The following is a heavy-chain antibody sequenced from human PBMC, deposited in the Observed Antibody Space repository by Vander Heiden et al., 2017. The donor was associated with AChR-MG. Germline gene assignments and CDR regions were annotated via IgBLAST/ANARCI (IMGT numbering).Heavy chain of an antibody. J-gene: IGHJ3*02. D-gene: IGHD3-16*01. CDR3: GKDPGGDRNDAFDI. CDR1: GFTFGVYA. V-gene: IGHV3-9*01. CDR2: ISWNSGRI. Sequence: EVHLVDRGGGLVQPGRSLTLRCAAPGFTFGVYAMHRVRQAPGKGLGWVLGISWNSGRIGYADSWKDRFTIPRDNAKNSLYLQMNRLRDDETALYYYGKDPGGDRNDAFDIWGQGTMVTVSS.